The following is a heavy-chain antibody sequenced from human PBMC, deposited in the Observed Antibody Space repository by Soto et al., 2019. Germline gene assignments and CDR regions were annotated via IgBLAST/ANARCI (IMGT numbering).Heavy chain of an antibody. CDR1: GFTLSNYA. V-gene: IGHV3-23*01. J-gene: IGHJ4*02. CDR3: ARAVSCACSGSTCHSRVLDY. D-gene: IGHD2-15*01. CDR2: IGGGGDT. Sequence: EVQLLESGGDLVQSGGSLRLSCAASGFTLSNYAMSWVRQTPGLGLEWISLIGGGGDTYYEDSVKGRFTISRDNFKITLYLQMNALSAEDTAVYRCARAVSCACSGSTCHSRVLDYLGQGTLVTVSS.